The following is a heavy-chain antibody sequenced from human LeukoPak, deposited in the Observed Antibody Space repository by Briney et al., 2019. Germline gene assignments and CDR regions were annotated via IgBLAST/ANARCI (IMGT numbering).Heavy chain of an antibody. CDR1: GFTFDDYA. Sequence: PGGSLRLSCAASGFTFDDYAMHWVRQAPGKGLEWVSLISWDGGSTYYADSVKGRFTISRDNSKNSLYLQMNSLRAEDTALNYCAKDSSGYYWDYWGQGTLVTVSS. D-gene: IGHD3-22*01. CDR2: ISWDGGST. J-gene: IGHJ4*02. CDR3: AKDSSGYYWDY. V-gene: IGHV3-43D*03.